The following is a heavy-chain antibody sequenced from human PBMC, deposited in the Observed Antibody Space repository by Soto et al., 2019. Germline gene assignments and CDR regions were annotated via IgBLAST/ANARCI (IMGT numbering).Heavy chain of an antibody. CDR1: GFTFSSYG. D-gene: IGHD5-18*01. Sequence: GGSLRLSRAASGFTFSSYGMHWVRQAPGKGLEWVAVISYDGSNKYYADSVKGRFTISRDNSKNTLYLQMNSLRAEDTAVYYCAKDLRIQLWAYYYYYGMDVWGQGTTVTVYS. CDR2: ISYDGSNK. CDR3: AKDLRIQLWAYYYYYGMDV. J-gene: IGHJ6*02. V-gene: IGHV3-30*18.